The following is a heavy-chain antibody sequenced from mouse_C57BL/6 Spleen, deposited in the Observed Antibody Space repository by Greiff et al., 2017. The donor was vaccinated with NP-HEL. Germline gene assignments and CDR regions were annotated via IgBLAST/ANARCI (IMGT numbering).Heavy chain of an antibody. CDR3: ATLTSTGRNYFDY. V-gene: IGHV5-17*01. CDR2: ISSGSSTI. CDR1: GFTFSDYG. Sequence: EVKLVESGGGLVKPGGSLKLSCAASGFTFSDYGMHWVRQAPEKGLEWVAYISSGSSTIYYADTVKGRFTISRDNAKNTLFLQMTSLRSEDTAMYYCATLTSTGRNYFDYWGQGTTLTVSS. D-gene: IGHD3-2*01. J-gene: IGHJ2*01.